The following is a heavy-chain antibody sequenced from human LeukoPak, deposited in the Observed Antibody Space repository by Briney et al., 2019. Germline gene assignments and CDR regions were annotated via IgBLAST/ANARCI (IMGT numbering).Heavy chain of an antibody. CDR1: GFTFSDHY. V-gene: IGHV3-72*01. D-gene: IGHD1-26*01. J-gene: IGHJ6*03. CDR3: SRGTVGATNYYYYYYMDV. CDR2: IRHKRNSYTT. Sequence: GGSLRLSCAASGFTFSDHYMDWVRQTPGKGLEWVGLIRHKRNSYTTEYAASVKGRFTISRDDSKNSLYLQMNSLKADDTAVYYCSRGTVGATNYYYYYYMDVWGKGTTVTVSS.